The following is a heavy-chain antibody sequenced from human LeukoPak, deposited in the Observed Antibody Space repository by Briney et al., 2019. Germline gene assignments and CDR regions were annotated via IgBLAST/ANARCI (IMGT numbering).Heavy chain of an antibody. J-gene: IGHJ3*02. Sequence: GGSLRLSCAASGFTFSSYAMSWVRQAPGKGLEWVSAISRSGGSTYYADSVKGRFIISRDNSKNTLFLQMNSLRVDDMAVYYCARGPSCTSTSCYVIGALDIWGLGTTVTVSS. V-gene: IGHV3-23*01. CDR3: ARGPSCTSTSCYVIGALDI. CDR2: ISRSGGST. CDR1: GFTFSSYA. D-gene: IGHD2-2*01.